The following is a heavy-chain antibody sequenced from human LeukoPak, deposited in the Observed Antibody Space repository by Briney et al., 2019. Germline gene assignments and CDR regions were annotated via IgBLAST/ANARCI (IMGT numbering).Heavy chain of an antibody. CDR2: ISAYNGNT. CDR3: AREGGGYDSSGYLDY. D-gene: IGHD3-22*01. CDR1: GYTFTSYG. J-gene: IGHJ4*02. Sequence: ASVKVSCKASGYTFTSYGISWVRQAPGQGLEWMGWISAYNGNTNYAQKLQGRVTMTTDTSTSTAYMELRSLRSDDTAVYYCAREGGGYDSSGYLDYWGQGTLVTVSS. V-gene: IGHV1-18*01.